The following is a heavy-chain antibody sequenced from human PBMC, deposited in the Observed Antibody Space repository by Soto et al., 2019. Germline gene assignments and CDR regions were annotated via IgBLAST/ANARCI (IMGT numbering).Heavy chain of an antibody. D-gene: IGHD4-17*01. V-gene: IGHV1-3*01. CDR3: ARDRGVTTGLNDAFDI. CDR1: GYTFTSYA. CDR2: INAGNGNT. J-gene: IGHJ3*02. Sequence: ASVKVSCKASGYTFTSYAMHWVRQAPGQRLEWMGWINAGNGNTKYSQKFQGRVTITRDTSASTAYMELSSLRSEDTAVYYCARDRGVTTGLNDAFDIWGQGTTVTVSS.